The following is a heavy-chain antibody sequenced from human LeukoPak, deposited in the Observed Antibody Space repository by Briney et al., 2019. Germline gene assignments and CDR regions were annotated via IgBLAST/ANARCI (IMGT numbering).Heavy chain of an antibody. CDR2: INPNSGVT. V-gene: IGHV1-2*02. CDR1: GYTFIDDY. J-gene: IGHJ5*02. Sequence: ASVKVCCKASGYTFIDDYLHWVRQAPGQGLEWMAWINPNSGVTNYAQKFQGRVTVTRDKSISTAYMELNSMKSDDMAVYYCARGRTTVNLLDPWGQGSLVTVSA. D-gene: IGHD4-11*01. CDR3: ARGRTTVNLLDP.